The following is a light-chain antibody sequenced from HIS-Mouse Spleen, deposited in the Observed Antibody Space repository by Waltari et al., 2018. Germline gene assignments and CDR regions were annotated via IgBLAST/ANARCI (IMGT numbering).Light chain of an antibody. Sequence: SYELTQPPSVSVSPGQTARITCSGDALPKKYAYWYQQKSGQAPLLVIYEDSKRPSGIPDRFSGSSSGNMATLTISGAQVEDEADYYCYSTDSSGNHRVFGGGTKLTVL. CDR3: YSTDSSGNHRV. CDR1: ALPKKY. J-gene: IGLJ2*01. V-gene: IGLV3-10*01. CDR2: EDS.